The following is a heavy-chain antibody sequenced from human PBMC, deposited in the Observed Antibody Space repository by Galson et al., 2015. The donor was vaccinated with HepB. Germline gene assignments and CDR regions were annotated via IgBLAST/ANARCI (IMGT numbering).Heavy chain of an antibody. D-gene: IGHD3-16*01. CDR2: IKEDGSEK. J-gene: IGHJ4*02. Sequence: SLRLSCAASRFTFSDYWMTWVRQAPGKGLEWVASIKEDGSEKYYVDSVKGRFTISRDNADNSLYLQMNGLRAEDTAVYYCARAPYLGDLDYWGQGTLVTVSS. V-gene: IGHV3-7*03. CDR1: RFTFSDYW. CDR3: ARAPYLGDLDY.